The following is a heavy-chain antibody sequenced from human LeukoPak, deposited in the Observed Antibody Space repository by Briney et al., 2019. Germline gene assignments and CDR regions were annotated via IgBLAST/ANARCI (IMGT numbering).Heavy chain of an antibody. J-gene: IGHJ6*02. V-gene: IGHV4-34*01. D-gene: IGHD6-19*01. CDR1: GGSFSGYY. CDR3: ARDLPVQWLVPYYYYGMDV. Sequence: SETLSLTCAVYGGSFSGYYWSWIRQPPGKGLEWIGEINHSGSTNYNPSLKSRVTISVDTSKNQLSLKLSSVTAADTAVYYCARDLPVQWLVPYYYYGMDVWGQGTTVTVSS. CDR2: INHSGST.